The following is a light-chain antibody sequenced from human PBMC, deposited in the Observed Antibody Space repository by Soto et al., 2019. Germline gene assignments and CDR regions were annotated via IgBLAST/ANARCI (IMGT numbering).Light chain of an antibody. CDR3: LVSYSGARV. Sequence: QAVVTQEPSLTVSPGETVTLTCGSSTGAVTSGHYPYWFQQKPGQAPRTLIYDSTNKHSWTPARFSGSFLGGKAALTLSGAQPEDEAEYYCLVSYSGARVFGGGTKLTVL. J-gene: IGLJ3*02. CDR2: DST. CDR1: TGAVTSGHY. V-gene: IGLV7-46*01.